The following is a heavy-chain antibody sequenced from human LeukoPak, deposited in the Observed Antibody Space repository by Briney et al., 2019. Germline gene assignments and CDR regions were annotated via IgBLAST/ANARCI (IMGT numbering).Heavy chain of an antibody. CDR1: GFTFSSYE. V-gene: IGHV3-48*03. Sequence: PGGSLRLSCAASGFTFSSYEMNWVRQAPGKGLEWVSYISSSGSTIYYADSVKGRFTISRDNAKNSLYLQMNSLRAEDTAVYYCARVQAAGATIEFDYWGQGTLVTVSS. D-gene: IGHD6-25*01. J-gene: IGHJ4*02. CDR3: ARVQAAGATIEFDY. CDR2: ISSSGSTI.